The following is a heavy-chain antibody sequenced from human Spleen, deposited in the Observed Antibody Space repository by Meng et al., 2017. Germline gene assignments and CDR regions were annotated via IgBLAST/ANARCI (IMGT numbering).Heavy chain of an antibody. D-gene: IGHD7-27*01. Sequence: GSLRLSCTVSGGSVNSGSFYWSWIRQPPGKGLEWIGYIYNRGGTNYNPSLKSRVTISVDTSKNQISLNLRSVTAADTAVYYCATTAGEGWFDPWGQGTL. CDR3: ATTAGEGWFDP. CDR2: IYNRGGT. CDR1: GGSVNSGSFY. V-gene: IGHV4-61*01. J-gene: IGHJ5*02.